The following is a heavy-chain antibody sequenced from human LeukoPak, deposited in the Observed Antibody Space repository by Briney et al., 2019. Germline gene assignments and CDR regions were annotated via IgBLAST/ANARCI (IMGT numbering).Heavy chain of an antibody. D-gene: IGHD6-13*01. CDR2: MNPNSGNT. CDR1: GYAFTSYD. V-gene: IGHV1-8*01. CDR3: ARGVDGSSCSL. J-gene: IGHJ4*02. Sequence: ASVKVSCKASGYAFTSYDINWVRQATGQGLEWMGWMNPNSGNTGYAQKFQGRVTMTRDTSISTAYMELSRLRSDDTAVYYCARGVDGSSCSLWGQGTLVTVSS.